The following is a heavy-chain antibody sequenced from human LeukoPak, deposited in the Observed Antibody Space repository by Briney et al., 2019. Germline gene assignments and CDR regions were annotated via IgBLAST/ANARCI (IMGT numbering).Heavy chain of an antibody. J-gene: IGHJ6*02. CDR3: ARQYYYYGMDV. V-gene: IGHV4-59*08. CDR1: GGSISSYY. Sequence: SETLSLTCTVSGGSISSYYWSWIRQPPGKGLEWIGYIYYSGSTNYNPSLKSRVTISVDTSKNQFSLKLSSVTAADTAVYYCARQYYYYGMDVWGQGTTVTVSS. CDR2: IYYSGST.